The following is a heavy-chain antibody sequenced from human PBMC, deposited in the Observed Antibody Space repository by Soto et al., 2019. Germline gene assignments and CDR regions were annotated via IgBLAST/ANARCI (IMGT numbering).Heavy chain of an antibody. CDR2: IYPGDSDT. CDR1: GYSFTSYW. CDR3: YSLSDPAASPQYYYYGMDV. Sequence: GESLKISCKGSGYSFTSYWIGWVRQMPGKGLEWMGIIYPGDSDTRYSPSFQGQVTISADESISTAYLQWSSLKASDTAMYYCYSLSDPAASPQYYYYGMDVWGQGTTVTVSS. J-gene: IGHJ6*02. D-gene: IGHD5-18*01. V-gene: IGHV5-51*01.